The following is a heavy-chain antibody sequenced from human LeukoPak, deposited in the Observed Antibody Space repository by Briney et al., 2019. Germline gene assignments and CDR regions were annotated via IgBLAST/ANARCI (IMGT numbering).Heavy chain of an antibody. CDR1: GYTFTSYG. CDR3: ARIIAVGARKCFDY. V-gene: IGHV1-18*01. D-gene: IGHD1-26*01. Sequence: ASVKVSCKASGYTFTSYGISWVRQAPGQGLEWMGWINAYNGNTNYAQKLQGRVTMTTDTSTSTAYMELRSLRSDDTAVYYCARIIAVGARKCFDYWGQGTLVTVSS. CDR2: INAYNGNT. J-gene: IGHJ4*02.